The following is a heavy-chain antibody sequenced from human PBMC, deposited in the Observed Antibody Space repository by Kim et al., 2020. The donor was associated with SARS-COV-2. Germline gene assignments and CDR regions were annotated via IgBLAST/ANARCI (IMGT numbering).Heavy chain of an antibody. J-gene: IGHJ4*02. CDR3: VALFGATMPIPFDY. CDR2: ISSNGGST. Sequence: GGSLRLSCSASGFTFSSYAMHWVRQAPGKGLEYVSAISSNGGSTYYADSVKGRFTISRDNSKNTLYLQMSSLRAEDTAVYYCVALFGATMPIPFDYWGQGTLVTVSS. CDR1: GFTFSSYA. D-gene: IGHD1-26*01. V-gene: IGHV3-64D*09.